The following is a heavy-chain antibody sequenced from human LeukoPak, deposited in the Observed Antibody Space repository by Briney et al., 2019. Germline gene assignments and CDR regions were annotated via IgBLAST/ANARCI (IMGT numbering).Heavy chain of an antibody. CDR1: GFTFSNYA. CDR3: AKDLDIAVAGYSDY. D-gene: IGHD6-19*01. V-gene: IGHV3-23*01. CDR2: ISGSGGST. Sequence: GGPLRLSCAACGFTFSNYAMSWVRQAPGKGLEWVSVISGSGGSTYYADSVKGRFTISRDNSKNTLYLQMNSLRAEDTAVYYCAKDLDIAVAGYSDYWGQGTLVTVSS. J-gene: IGHJ4*02.